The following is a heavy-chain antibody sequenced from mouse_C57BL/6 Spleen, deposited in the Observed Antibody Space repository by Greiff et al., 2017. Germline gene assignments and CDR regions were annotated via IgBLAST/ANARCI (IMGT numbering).Heavy chain of an antibody. CDR2: ISSGGDYI. CDR3: TRGYYYGSFDY. D-gene: IGHD1-1*01. V-gene: IGHV5-9-1*02. Sequence: DVMLVESGEGLVKPGGSLKLSCAASGFTFSSYAMSWVRQTPEKRLEWVAYISSGGDYIYYADTVKGRFTISRDNARNTLYLQMSSLKSEDTAMYYCTRGYYYGSFDYWGQGTTLTVSS. CDR1: GFTFSSYA. J-gene: IGHJ2*01.